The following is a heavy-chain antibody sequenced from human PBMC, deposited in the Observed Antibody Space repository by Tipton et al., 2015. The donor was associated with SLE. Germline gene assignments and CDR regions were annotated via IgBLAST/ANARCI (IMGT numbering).Heavy chain of an antibody. D-gene: IGHD3-3*01. V-gene: IGHV4-59*01. Sequence: TLSLSCTVSGGSISSYYWSWIRQPPGKGLEWIGYIYYSGSTNYNPSLKSRVTISVDTSKNQFSLKLSSVTAADTAVYYCARGDDFWSGWGQGTLVTVSS. J-gene: IGHJ4*02. CDR1: GGSISSYY. CDR3: ARGDDFWSG. CDR2: IYYSGST.